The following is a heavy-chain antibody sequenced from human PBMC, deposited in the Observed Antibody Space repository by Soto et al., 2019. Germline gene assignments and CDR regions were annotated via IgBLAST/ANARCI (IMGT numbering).Heavy chain of an antibody. J-gene: IGHJ4*02. CDR1: GGNFNDYA. Sequence: QVQLVQSGAEVRKPGSSVKVSCKASGGNFNDYAITWVRQAPGQGLEWMGGIIPIFATANYAQRFQGRVTITADKSTSPSHLELGRLTSGDTAVYYLARIGVYSSYGGLWEQQLDPLFAHLGQGTLVTVSS. CDR2: IIPIFATA. CDR3: ARIGVYSSYGGLWEQQLDPLFAH. D-gene: IGHD2-21*01. V-gene: IGHV1-69*06.